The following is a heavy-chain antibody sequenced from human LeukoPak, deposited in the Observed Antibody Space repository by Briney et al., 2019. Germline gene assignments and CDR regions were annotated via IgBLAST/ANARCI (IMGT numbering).Heavy chain of an antibody. V-gene: IGHV3-7*01. CDR1: GFTFSSYS. CDR2: IKQDGSEK. D-gene: IGHD1-26*01. J-gene: IGHJ6*03. CDR3: ARDNSGSYPDYYYYYMDV. Sequence: GGSLRLSCAASGFTFSSYSMNWVRQAPGKGLEWVANIKQDGSEKYYVDSVKGRFTISRDNAKNSLYLQMNSLRAEDTAVYYCARDNSGSYPDYYYYYMDVWGKGTTVTVSS.